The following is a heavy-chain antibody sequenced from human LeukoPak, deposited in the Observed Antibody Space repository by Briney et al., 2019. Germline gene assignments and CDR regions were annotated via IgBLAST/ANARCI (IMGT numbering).Heavy chain of an antibody. CDR1: GFTFSNIA. Sequence: GGSLRLSCAASGFTFSNIAMHWVRQAPGKGLEWVAAISYDGSNQHYAESVKGRFTTSRDNMKNTLYLQMSSLRVEDTAVYYCGRNPYDNYHFDYWGQGTLVTLSS. CDR2: ISYDGSNQ. V-gene: IGHV3-30-3*01. J-gene: IGHJ4*02. CDR3: GRNPYDNYHFDY. D-gene: IGHD4-17*01.